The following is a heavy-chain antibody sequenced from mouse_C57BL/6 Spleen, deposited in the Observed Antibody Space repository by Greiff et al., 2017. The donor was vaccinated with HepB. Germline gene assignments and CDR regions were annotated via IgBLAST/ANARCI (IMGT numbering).Heavy chain of an antibody. D-gene: IGHD2-1*01. V-gene: IGHV3-1*01. Sequence: VQLQQSGPGMVKPSQSLSLTCTVTGYSITSGYDWHWIRHFPGNKLEWMGYISYSGSTNYNPSLKSRISITHDTSKNHFFLKLNSVTTEDTATYYCARAYGNYGFAYWGQGTLVTVSA. J-gene: IGHJ3*01. CDR1: GYSITSGYD. CDR2: ISYSGST. CDR3: ARAYGNYGFAY.